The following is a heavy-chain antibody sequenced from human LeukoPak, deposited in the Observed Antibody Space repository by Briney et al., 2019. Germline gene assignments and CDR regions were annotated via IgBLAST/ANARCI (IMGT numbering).Heavy chain of an antibody. D-gene: IGHD2-8*02. Sequence: ASETLSLTCAVYGGSFSGYYWSWIRQPPGKGLEWIGEINHSGSTNYNPSLKSRVTISVDTSKNQFSLKLSSVTAADTAVYYCARVVRGYCTGGGCQTNRGPRYYYYYYMDVWGKGTTVTVSS. V-gene: IGHV4-34*01. CDR3: ARVVRGYCTGGGCQTNRGPRYYYYYYMDV. J-gene: IGHJ6*03. CDR2: INHSGST. CDR1: GGSFSGYY.